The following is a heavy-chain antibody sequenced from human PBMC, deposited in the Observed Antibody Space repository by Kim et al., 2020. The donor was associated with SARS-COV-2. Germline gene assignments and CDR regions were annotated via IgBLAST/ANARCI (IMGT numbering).Heavy chain of an antibody. CDR1: GESLNDFS. CDR3: ARGRVGVVPSPVLGLGPFWKYHYMDV. Sequence: SETLSLTCAVFGESLNDFSWTWIRRSSGKGLEWIGEINQSGSTNYNPSLKSRVTISLDTSKNQFYLRVTSVTAADTATYYCARGRVGVVPSPVLGLGPFWKYHYMDVWVKGATVTVS. D-gene: IGHD3-3*01. CDR2: INQSGST. V-gene: IGHV4-34*01. J-gene: IGHJ6*03.